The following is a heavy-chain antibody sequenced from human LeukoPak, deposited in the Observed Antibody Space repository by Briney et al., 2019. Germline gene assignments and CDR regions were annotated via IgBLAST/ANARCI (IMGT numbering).Heavy chain of an antibody. D-gene: IGHD2-2*01. CDR2: MNPDSGNT. V-gene: IGHV1-8*01. Sequence: SVKVSCKASGYTFTGYYIHGVRQATGQGLEWMGWMNPDSGNTGYAQKFQGRVTMTRNTSISTSYMELSSLRSEDTAVYYCARGGNPIVVVPAAIQSYYYGMDVWGQGTTVTVSS. CDR3: ARGGNPIVVVPAAIQSYYYGMDV. CDR1: GYTFTGYY. J-gene: IGHJ6*02.